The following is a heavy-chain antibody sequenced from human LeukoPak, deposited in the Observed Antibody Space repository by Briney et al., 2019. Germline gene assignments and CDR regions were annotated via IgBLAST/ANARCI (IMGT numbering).Heavy chain of an antibody. V-gene: IGHV4-34*01. D-gene: IGHD2-2*01. Sequence: SETLSLTCAVYGGSFSGYYWSWIRQPPGKGLESIGEINHSGSTNYNPSLKSRVTISVDTSKNQFSLKLSSVTAADTAVYYCARFHGENCSSTSCYFYYFDYWGQGTLVTVSS. CDR1: GGSFSGYY. J-gene: IGHJ4*02. CDR2: INHSGST. CDR3: ARFHGENCSSTSCYFYYFDY.